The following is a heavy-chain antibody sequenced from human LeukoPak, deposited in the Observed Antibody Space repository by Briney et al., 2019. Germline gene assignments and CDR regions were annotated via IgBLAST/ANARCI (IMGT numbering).Heavy chain of an antibody. CDR1: GGSISSYY. Sequence: PSETLSLTCTVSGGSISSYYWSWIRQPPGKGLEWIGYIYYSGGTNYNPSLKSRVTISVDTSKNQFSLKLSSVTAADTAVYYCARSYAHDYWGQGTLVTVSS. V-gene: IGHV4-59*12. D-gene: IGHD2-2*01. J-gene: IGHJ4*02. CDR2: IYYSGGT. CDR3: ARSYAHDY.